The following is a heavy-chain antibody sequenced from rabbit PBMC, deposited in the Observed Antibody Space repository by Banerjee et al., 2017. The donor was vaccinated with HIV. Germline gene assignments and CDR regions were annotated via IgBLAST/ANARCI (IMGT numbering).Heavy chain of an antibody. CDR2: IYTGDGNT. CDR3: ARGGGGYAGYGHGDDAFDP. J-gene: IGHJ2*01. V-gene: IGHV1S45*01. CDR1: GFSFSSSYW. Sequence: QEQLEESGGDLVKPEGSLTLTCTASGFSFSSSYWICWVRQAPGKGLEWIACIYTGDGNTHYASWAKGRFTISKTSSTVDLKMTSLTAADTATYFCARGGGGYAGYGHGDDAFDPWGPGTLVTVS. D-gene: IGHD7-1*01.